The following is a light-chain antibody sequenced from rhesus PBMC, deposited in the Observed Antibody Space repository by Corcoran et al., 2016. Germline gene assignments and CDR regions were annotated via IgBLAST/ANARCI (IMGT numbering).Light chain of an antibody. V-gene: IGLV10-114*01. CDR3: SAWDSSLNAHV. CDR2: RNN. CDR1: SNNVAYQG. J-gene: IGLJ6*01. Sequence: QAGLTQPPSVSKALRQTVTLTCTGNSNNVAYQGAAWLQQQQGHPPKLLSHRNNNRPSGISGRFSASRSGNTASLTITGLQPADEADYYCSAWDSSLNAHVFGSGTKLTVI.